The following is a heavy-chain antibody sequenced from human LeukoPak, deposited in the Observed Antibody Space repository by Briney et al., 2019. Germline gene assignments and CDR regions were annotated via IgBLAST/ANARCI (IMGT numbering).Heavy chain of an antibody. CDR1: GFTFSSYS. J-gene: IGHJ3*02. V-gene: IGHV3-21*01. CDR2: ISSSSGYI. CDR3: AREGGRSGYYYDSSGHFDI. Sequence: GGSLRLSCAASGFTFSSYSMTWVRQAPGKGLEWVSSISSSSGYIYYADSVKGRFTISRDNAKNSLYLQMNSLRAEDTAVYYCAREGGRSGYYYDSSGHFDIWGQGTRVTVSS. D-gene: IGHD3-22*01.